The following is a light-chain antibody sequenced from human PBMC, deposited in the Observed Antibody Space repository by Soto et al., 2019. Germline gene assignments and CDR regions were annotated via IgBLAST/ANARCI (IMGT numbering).Light chain of an antibody. CDR2: KAS. Sequence: DIQMTQSPSTLSASVGDRVTITCRASQSISTWLAWYQQKPGKAPKLLIYKASTLEHWVPSRFSGSGSGTEFTLTITSRQADDFATYYCQQYNSHSGYTFGQGTRLEIK. V-gene: IGKV1-5*03. CDR1: QSISTW. CDR3: QQYNSHSGYT. J-gene: IGKJ2*01.